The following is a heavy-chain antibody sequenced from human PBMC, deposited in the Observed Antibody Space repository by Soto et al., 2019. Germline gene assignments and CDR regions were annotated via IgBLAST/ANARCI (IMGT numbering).Heavy chain of an antibody. V-gene: IGHV1-69*14. CDR2: IIPIFGTA. CDR1: GGTFSSYA. CDR3: ARVGRDGYNREYYYYGMDV. Sequence: QVQLVQSGAEVKKPGSSVKVSCKASGGTFSSYAISWVRQAPGQGLEWMGGIIPIFGTANYAQKFQGRDTGTADKXXGXAXXQLNSLSSEDPAVYYCARVGRDGYNREYYYYGMDVWGQGATVAASS. J-gene: IGHJ6*02. D-gene: IGHD5-12*01.